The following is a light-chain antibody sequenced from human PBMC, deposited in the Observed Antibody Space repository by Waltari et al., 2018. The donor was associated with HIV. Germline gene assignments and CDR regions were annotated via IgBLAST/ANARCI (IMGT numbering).Light chain of an antibody. CDR3: QQSSNWLWT. J-gene: IGKJ1*01. CDR2: TAS. Sequence: DIQMTQSPSSLSASVGDRVTITCRASQTIGTSLTWYQQRPGKAPKLLIHTASGLESGIPSRFSGSGSGTEFTLTISSLQPEDFATYYCQQSSNWLWTFGQGTKVEIK. V-gene: IGKV1-39*01. CDR1: QTIGTS.